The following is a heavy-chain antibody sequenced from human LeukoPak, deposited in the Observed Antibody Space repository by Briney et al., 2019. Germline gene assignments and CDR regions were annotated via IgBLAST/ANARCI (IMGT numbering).Heavy chain of an antibody. CDR2: ISSSSSTI. V-gene: IGHV3-48*01. Sequence: GGSLRLSCAASGFTFSSYSMNWVRQAPGKGLEWVSYISSSSSTIYYADSVKGRFTISRDNAKNSLYLQMNSLRAEDTAVYYCAREGPYYYGSGSSDYWGQGTLLTVSS. D-gene: IGHD3-10*01. CDR1: GFTFSSYS. J-gene: IGHJ4*02. CDR3: AREGPYYYGSGSSDY.